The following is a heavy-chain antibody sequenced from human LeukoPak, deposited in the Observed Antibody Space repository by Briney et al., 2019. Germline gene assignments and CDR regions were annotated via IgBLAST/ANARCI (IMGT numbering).Heavy chain of an antibody. CDR1: GYTFTGYF. CDR3: ARSAGVWWEIMMHY. CDR2: INPNSGGT. Sequence: ASVKVSCKASGYTFTGYFIHWVRQAPGQGLEWMGWINPNSGGTNYAQKLQDRVTMTTDTSTSTAYMELGSLRHDDTAVYYCARSAGVWWEIMMHYWGQGTLVTVSS. D-gene: IGHD2-21*01. V-gene: IGHV1-2*02. J-gene: IGHJ4*02.